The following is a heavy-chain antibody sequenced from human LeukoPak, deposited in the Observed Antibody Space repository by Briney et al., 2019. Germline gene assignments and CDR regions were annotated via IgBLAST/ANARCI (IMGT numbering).Heavy chain of an antibody. J-gene: IGHJ4*02. D-gene: IGHD5/OR15-5a*01. V-gene: IGHV4-34*01. CDR1: GGSFSGYY. CDR3: ARARLRSYFDY. CDR2: INHSGST. Sequence: SETLSLTCAVYGGSFSGYYWSWVRQPPGKGLEWIGEINHSGSTNYNPSLKSQVTISVDTSKNQFSLKLSSVTAADTAVYYCARARLRSYFDYWGQGTLVTVSS.